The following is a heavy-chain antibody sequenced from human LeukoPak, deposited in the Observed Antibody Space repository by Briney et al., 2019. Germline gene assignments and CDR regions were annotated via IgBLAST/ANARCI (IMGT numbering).Heavy chain of an antibody. V-gene: IGHV1-2*02. CDR2: INPNSGGT. Sequence: ASVKVSCKASGYTFTGYYMHWVRQAPGQGLEWMGWINPNSGGTNYAQKFQGRVTMTRDTSISTAYMELSRLRSDDTAVYYCAREMYYDSSGPFDYWGQGTLVTVSS. CDR1: GYTFTGYY. CDR3: AREMYYDSSGPFDY. D-gene: IGHD3-22*01. J-gene: IGHJ4*02.